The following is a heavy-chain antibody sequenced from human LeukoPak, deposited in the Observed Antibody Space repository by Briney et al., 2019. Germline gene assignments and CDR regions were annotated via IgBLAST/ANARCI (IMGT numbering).Heavy chain of an antibody. Sequence: GGSLRLSCAASGFTFSSYAMSWVRRAPGKGLEWVSAISGSGGSTYYADSVKGRFTISRDNSKNTLYLQMNSLRAEDTAVYYCAKEVLRYYYDSSGYYSGYWGQGTLVTVSS. V-gene: IGHV3-23*01. D-gene: IGHD3-22*01. CDR2: ISGSGGST. CDR3: AKEVLRYYYDSSGYYSGY. J-gene: IGHJ4*02. CDR1: GFTFSSYA.